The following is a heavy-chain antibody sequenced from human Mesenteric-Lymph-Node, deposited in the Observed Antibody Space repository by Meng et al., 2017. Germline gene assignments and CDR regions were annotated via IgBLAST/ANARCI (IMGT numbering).Heavy chain of an antibody. CDR2: IYYSGRT. J-gene: IGHJ2*01. CDR1: GGSISSSSYY. V-gene: IGHV4-39*01. CDR3: ASPLGILGIVDL. Sequence: QLQLQESGPGLVKRSETLSLPCTVSGGSISSSSYYWGWIRQPPGKGLEWIGSIYYSGRTYYNPSLKSRVTISVDTSKNQFSLKPSSVTAADTAVYYCASPLGILGIVDLWGRGTLVTVSS. D-gene: IGHD7-27*01.